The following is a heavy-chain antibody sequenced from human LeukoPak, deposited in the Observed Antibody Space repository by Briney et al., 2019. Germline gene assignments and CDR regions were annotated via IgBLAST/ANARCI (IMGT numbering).Heavy chain of an antibody. CDR2: IYPGDSDT. V-gene: IGHV5-51*01. J-gene: IGHJ6*03. D-gene: IGHD4/OR15-4a*01. CDR3: ARGFYGGYYYYYYMDV. Sequence: GESLKISCKGSGYSFTSYWIGWVRQMPGKGLEWMGIIYPGDSDTRYSPSFEGQVTISADRSISTAYLQWSSLKASDTAMYYCARGFYGGYYYYYYMDVWGKGTTVTVSS. CDR1: GYSFTSYW.